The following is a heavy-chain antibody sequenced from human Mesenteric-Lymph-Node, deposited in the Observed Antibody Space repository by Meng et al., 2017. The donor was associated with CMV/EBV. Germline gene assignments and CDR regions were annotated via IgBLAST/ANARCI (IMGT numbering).Heavy chain of an antibody. Sequence: GESLKISCAASGFTFSSYGMHWVRQAPGKGLEWVAVIWYDGSNKYYADSVKGRFTISRDNSKNTLYLQMNSLRAEDTAVYYCARSRYYYGSGTYYTGDFDYWGQGTLVTVSS. CDR1: GFTFSSYG. V-gene: IGHV3-33*01. J-gene: IGHJ4*02. D-gene: IGHD3-10*01. CDR3: ARSRYYYGSGTYYTGDFDY. CDR2: IWYDGSNK.